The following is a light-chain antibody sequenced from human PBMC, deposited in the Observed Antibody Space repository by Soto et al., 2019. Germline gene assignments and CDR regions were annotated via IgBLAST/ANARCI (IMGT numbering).Light chain of an antibody. V-gene: IGKV3-20*01. CDR2: GAS. Sequence: EIVLTQSPGTLSLSPGERATLSCRASQSVSSSYLAWYQQKPGQAPRLLIYGASSRATGIPDRFSGSESGTDFTLSISRLEPEAFPVYYCQQYGSSPFTFGPGTKVDIK. CDR1: QSVSSSY. CDR3: QQYGSSPFT. J-gene: IGKJ3*01.